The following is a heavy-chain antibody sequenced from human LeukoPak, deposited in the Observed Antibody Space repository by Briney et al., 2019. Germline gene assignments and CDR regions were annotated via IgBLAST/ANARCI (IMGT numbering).Heavy chain of an antibody. CDR1: GGSISSYY. CDR3: ARDQVGATPCYYYGMDV. CDR2: IYYSGST. D-gene: IGHD1-26*01. Sequence: SETLSLTCTVSGGSISSYYWSWIRQPPGKGLEWIGYIYYSGSTNYNPSLKSRVTISVDTSKNQFSLKLSSVTAADTAVYYCARDQVGATPCYYYGMDVWGQGTTVTVSS. V-gene: IGHV4-59*01. J-gene: IGHJ6*02.